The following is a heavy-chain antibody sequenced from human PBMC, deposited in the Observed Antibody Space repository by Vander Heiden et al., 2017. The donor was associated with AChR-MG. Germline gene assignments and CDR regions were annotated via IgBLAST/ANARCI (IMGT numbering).Heavy chain of an antibody. D-gene: IGHD3-22*01. Sequence: QVQLVQSGSEFKKPGASVKGSCKASGYTFTSYAMNWVRQAPGQGLEWMGWINTNTGNPTYAQGFTGRFVFSLDTSVSTAYLQICSLKAEDTAVYYCARDSYYDSSGYIPWFDPWGQGTLVTVSS. CDR1: GYTFTSYA. CDR3: ARDSYYDSSGYIPWFDP. J-gene: IGHJ5*02. V-gene: IGHV7-4-1*01. CDR2: INTNTGNP.